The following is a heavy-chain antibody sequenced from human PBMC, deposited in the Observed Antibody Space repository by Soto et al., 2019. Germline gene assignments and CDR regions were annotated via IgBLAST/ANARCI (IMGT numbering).Heavy chain of an antibody. CDR3: ARGGYCISTSCYVPFDY. CDR2: ISYDGSNK. Sequence: QVQLVESGGGVVQPGRSLRLSCAASGFTFSSYAMHWVRQAPGKGLEWVAVISYDGSNKYYADSVKGRFTISRDNSKNTLDLQMNSLRAEDTAVYYCARGGYCISTSCYVPFDYWGQGTLVTVFS. J-gene: IGHJ4*02. CDR1: GFTFSSYA. V-gene: IGHV3-30-3*01. D-gene: IGHD2-2*01.